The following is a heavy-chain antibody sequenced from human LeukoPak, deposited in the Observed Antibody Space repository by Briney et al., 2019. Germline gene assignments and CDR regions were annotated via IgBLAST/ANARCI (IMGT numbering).Heavy chain of an antibody. Sequence: ASVTVSCKASGYTFTSYGISWVRQAPGQGLEWMGWISAYNGNTNYAQKLQGRVTMTTDTSTSTAYMELRSLRSDDTAVYYCARSVKNTSPIANFDYWGQGTLVTVSS. CDR3: ARSVKNTSPIANFDY. CDR2: ISAYNGNT. J-gene: IGHJ4*02. D-gene: IGHD2-2*01. V-gene: IGHV1-18*01. CDR1: GYTFTSYG.